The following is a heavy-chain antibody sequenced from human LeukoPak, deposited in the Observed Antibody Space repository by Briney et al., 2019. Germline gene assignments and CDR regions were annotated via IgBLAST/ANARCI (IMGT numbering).Heavy chain of an antibody. CDR3: ARDVAAAGPPYFDY. CDR2: INPNSGGT. D-gene: IGHD6-13*01. Sequence: ASVTVSCTASGYTFTGYYMHWVRQAPGQGLEWMGWINPNSGGTNYAQKFQGWVTMTRDTSISTAYMELSRLRSDDTAVYYCARDVAAAGPPYFDYWGQGTLVTVSS. J-gene: IGHJ4*02. CDR1: GYTFTGYY. V-gene: IGHV1-2*04.